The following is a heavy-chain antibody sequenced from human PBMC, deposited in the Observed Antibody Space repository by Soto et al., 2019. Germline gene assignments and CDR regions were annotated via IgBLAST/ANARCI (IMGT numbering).Heavy chain of an antibody. J-gene: IGHJ6*03. CDR1: GYTFTGYY. V-gene: IGHV1-2*04. Sequence: ASVKVSCKASGYTFTGYYMHWVRQAPGQGLEWMGWINPNSGGTNYAQKFQGWVTMTRDTSISTAYMELSRLRSDDTAVYYCAREEVVAATPYVGYYYYMDVWGKGTTVTVSS. CDR2: INPNSGGT. CDR3: AREEVVAATPYVGYYYYMDV. D-gene: IGHD2-15*01.